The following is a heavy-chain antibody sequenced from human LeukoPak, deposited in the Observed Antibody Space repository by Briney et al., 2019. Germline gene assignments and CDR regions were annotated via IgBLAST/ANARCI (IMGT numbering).Heavy chain of an antibody. Sequence: GGSLRLSCAASGFIFSNYAMSWVRQAPGKGLEWVSAIDSTGAYTWYADSVKGRFTISKDSSKTILYLQVNSLRAEDAAVYFCAKGSAAGRPYYFDYWGQGTLVTVSS. J-gene: IGHJ4*02. CDR2: IDSTGAYT. CDR3: AKGSAAGRPYYFDY. D-gene: IGHD6-25*01. V-gene: IGHV3-23*01. CDR1: GFIFSNYA.